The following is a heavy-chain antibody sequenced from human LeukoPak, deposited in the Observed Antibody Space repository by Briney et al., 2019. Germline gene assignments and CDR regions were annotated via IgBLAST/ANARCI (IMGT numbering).Heavy chain of an antibody. V-gene: IGHV3-23*01. CDR3: AKDLNILVVPAASAEYFQH. Sequence: GGSLRLSCAASGFTFSSYAMSWVRQAPGKGLEWVSAISGSGGSTYYADSVKGRFTISRDNSKNTLYLQMNSLRAEDTAVYYCAKDLNILVVPAASAEYFQHWGQGTLVTVSS. CDR1: GFTFSSYA. D-gene: IGHD2-2*01. J-gene: IGHJ1*01. CDR2: ISGSGGST.